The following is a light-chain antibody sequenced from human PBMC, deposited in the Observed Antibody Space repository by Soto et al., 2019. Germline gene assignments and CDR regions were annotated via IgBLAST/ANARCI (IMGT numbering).Light chain of an antibody. J-gene: IGLJ1*01. V-gene: IGLV2-14*03. CDR1: SSDVGGYSY. Sequence: QSVLTQPASVSGSPGQSITITCTGTSSDVGGYSYVTWYQHHPGKAPKLIIYDVTVRPSGVSDRFSGSKSGNTASLTISGLQTEDEADYYCGSHTSSSTDVFGTGTKLTVL. CDR2: DVT. CDR3: GSHTSSSTDV.